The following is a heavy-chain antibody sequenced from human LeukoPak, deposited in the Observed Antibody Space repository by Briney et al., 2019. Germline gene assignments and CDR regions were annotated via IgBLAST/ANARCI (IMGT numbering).Heavy chain of an antibody. CDR1: GFTFSNFA. CDR2: IVGSSST. CDR3: ARDSGYSYADDY. J-gene: IGHJ4*02. Sequence: GGSLRLSCAASGFTFSNFAMTWVRQAPGKGLEWVSSIVGSSSTYYADSLKGRFTISRDNAKNSLYLQMNSLRAEDTAVYYCARDSGYSYADDYWGQGTLVTVSS. V-gene: IGHV3-21*01. D-gene: IGHD5-18*01.